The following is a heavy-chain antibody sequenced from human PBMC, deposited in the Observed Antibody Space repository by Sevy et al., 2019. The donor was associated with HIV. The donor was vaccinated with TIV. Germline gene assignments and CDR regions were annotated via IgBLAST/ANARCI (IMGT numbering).Heavy chain of an antibody. J-gene: IGHJ6*02. D-gene: IGHD3-3*01. CDR2: TSFDGNVK. V-gene: IGHV3-30*03. Sequence: GGSLRLSCEASAFTFNAYGMHWVRLAPGKGLEWVAVTSFDGNVKYYADSVKGRFTISRDNAKNSLYLQMNSLRVEDTAVYYCARLIRDRYDLWFMDVWGQGTTVTVSS. CDR3: ARLIRDRYDLWFMDV. CDR1: AFTFNAYG.